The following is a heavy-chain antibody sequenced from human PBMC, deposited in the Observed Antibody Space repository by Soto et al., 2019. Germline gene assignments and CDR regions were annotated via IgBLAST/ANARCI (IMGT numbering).Heavy chain of an antibody. Sequence: QVQLQQWGAGLLKPSETLSLTCAVYGGSFSGYYWSWIRQPPGKGLEWIGEINHSGSTNYNPSLKSRVTISVDTSKNQFSLKLSSVTAADTAVYYCARASFYDYGDYEPRPTGPDDAFDIWGQGTMVTVSS. J-gene: IGHJ3*02. CDR3: ARASFYDYGDYEPRPTGPDDAFDI. CDR2: INHSGST. V-gene: IGHV4-34*01. D-gene: IGHD4-17*01. CDR1: GGSFSGYY.